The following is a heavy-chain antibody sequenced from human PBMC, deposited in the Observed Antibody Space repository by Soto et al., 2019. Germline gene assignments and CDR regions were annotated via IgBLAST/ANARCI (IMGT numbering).Heavy chain of an antibody. D-gene: IGHD5-18*01. Sequence: QVQLVQSGAEVKKPGSSVKVSCKASGGTFSSYAISWVRQAPGQGLEWMGGIIPIFGTANYAQKFQGRVTITADESTSTAYMELSSLRSEDTAVYYCARGGRVQLWQMWVFDYYGMDVWGQGTTVTVSS. J-gene: IGHJ6*02. CDR1: GGTFSSYA. CDR2: IIPIFGTA. CDR3: ARGGRVQLWQMWVFDYYGMDV. V-gene: IGHV1-69*12.